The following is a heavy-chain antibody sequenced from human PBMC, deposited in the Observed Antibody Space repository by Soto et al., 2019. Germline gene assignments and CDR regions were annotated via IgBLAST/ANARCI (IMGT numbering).Heavy chain of an antibody. CDR2: IIPIFGTA. CDR3: ARGGGGGYDSSGYLNWFDP. J-gene: IGHJ5*02. CDR1: GGTFSSYA. V-gene: IGHV1-69*01. Sequence: QVQLVQSGAEVKKPGSSVKVSCKASGGTFSSYAISWVRQAPGQGLEWMGGIIPIFGTANYAQKFQGRVTITADESTSTAYMELSSVRSEDTAVYYCARGGGGGYDSSGYLNWFDPWGQGTLVTVSS. D-gene: IGHD3-22*01.